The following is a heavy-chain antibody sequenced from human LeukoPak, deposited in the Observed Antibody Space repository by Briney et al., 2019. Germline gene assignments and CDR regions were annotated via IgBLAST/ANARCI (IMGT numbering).Heavy chain of an antibody. CDR3: ASWDSSSGGFDY. CDR2: ISGSRGST. CDR1: GFTFSSYA. J-gene: IGHJ4*01. V-gene: IGHV3-23*01. Sequence: GGSLRLSCAASGFTFSSYAMSWVRRAPGKGLEWVSAISGSRGSTYYADSVKGRFTISRDISKNTLYLQMNSLRAEDTAVYYCASWDSSSGGFDYWGQGTLVTVSS. D-gene: IGHD6-13*01.